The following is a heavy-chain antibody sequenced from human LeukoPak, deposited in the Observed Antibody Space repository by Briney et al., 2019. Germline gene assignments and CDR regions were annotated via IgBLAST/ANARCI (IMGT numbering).Heavy chain of an antibody. V-gene: IGHV3-23*01. CDR3: VRASDVVATAD. D-gene: IGHD5-12*01. CDR1: GFTFSSYA. CDR2: ISGSGGST. Sequence: PGGSLRLSCAASGFTFSSYAMSWVRQAPGKGLEWVSGISGSGGSTYYADSVKGRFTISRDNAKNMVYLQMNSLRAEDTAVYYCVRASDVVATADWGQGTTVTVSS. J-gene: IGHJ6*02.